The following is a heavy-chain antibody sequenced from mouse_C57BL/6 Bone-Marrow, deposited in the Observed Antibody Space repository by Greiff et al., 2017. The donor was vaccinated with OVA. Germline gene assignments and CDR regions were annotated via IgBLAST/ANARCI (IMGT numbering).Heavy chain of an antibody. Sequence: QVHVKQPGAELVRPGSSVKLSCKASGYTFTSYWMHWVKQRPIQGLEWIGNIDPSDSETHYNQKFKDKATLTVDKSSSTAYMQLSSLTSEDSAVYYCARSGGTFYYFDYWGQGTTLTVSS. CDR3: ARSGGTFYYFDY. J-gene: IGHJ2*01. D-gene: IGHD3-1*01. CDR2: IDPSDSET. V-gene: IGHV1-52*01. CDR1: GYTFTSYW.